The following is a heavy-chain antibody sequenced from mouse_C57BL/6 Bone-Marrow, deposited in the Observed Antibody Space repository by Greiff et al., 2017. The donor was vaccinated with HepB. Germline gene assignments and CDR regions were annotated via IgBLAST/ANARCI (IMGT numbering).Heavy chain of an antibody. D-gene: IGHD1-1*01. V-gene: IGHV2-9-1*01. CDR3: ARNWGDPLYYYAMDY. CDR2: IWTGGGT. Sequence: LQESGPGLVAPSQSLSITCTVSGFSLTSYAISWVRQPPGKGLEWLGVIWTGGGTNYNSALKSRLSISKDNSKSQVFLKMNSLQTDDTARYYCARNWGDPLYYYAMDYWGQGTSVTVSS. CDR1: GFSLTSYA. J-gene: IGHJ4*01.